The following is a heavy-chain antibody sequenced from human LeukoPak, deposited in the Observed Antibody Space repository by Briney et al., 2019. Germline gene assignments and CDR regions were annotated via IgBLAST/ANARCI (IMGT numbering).Heavy chain of an antibody. CDR2: IYSGGST. J-gene: IGHJ5*02. CDR1: GFTVSSNY. CDR3: ARGVYSYVQGPKSPP. Sequence: GGSLRLSCAASGFTVSSNYMSWVRQAPGKGLEWVSVIYSGGSTYYADSVKGRFTISRDNSKNTLYLQMNSLRAEDTAVYYCARGVYSYVQGPKSPPWGKGTLVTVSS. V-gene: IGHV3-66*01. D-gene: IGHD3-10*02.